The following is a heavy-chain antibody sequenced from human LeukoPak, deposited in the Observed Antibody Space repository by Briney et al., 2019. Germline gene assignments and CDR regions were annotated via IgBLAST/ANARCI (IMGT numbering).Heavy chain of an antibody. Sequence: GGSLRPSCAASGSTFSSYDMHWVRQATGKGLEWVSAIGTAGDTYYPGSVKGRFTISRENAKNSLYLQMNSLRAGDTAVYYCARGLDGAFDIWGQGTMVTGSS. CDR1: GSTFSSYD. CDR3: ARGLDGAFDI. J-gene: IGHJ3*02. CDR2: IGTAGDT. D-gene: IGHD3-9*01. V-gene: IGHV3-13*01.